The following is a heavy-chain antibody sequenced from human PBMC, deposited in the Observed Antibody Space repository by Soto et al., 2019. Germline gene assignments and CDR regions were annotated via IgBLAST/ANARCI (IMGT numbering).Heavy chain of an antibody. D-gene: IGHD3-22*01. J-gene: IGHJ4*02. Sequence: SETLSLTCSVSGGSVSSGSYYWSWIRQPPGKGLEYIGYIYYSGSTNYNPSLKSRVTISVDTSKNQFSLRLTSVTAADTAVYYCARSEGYYYDSSGYYFDYWGQGTLVTVSS. CDR3: ARSEGYYYDSSGYYFDY. CDR2: IYYSGST. CDR1: GGSVSSGSYY. V-gene: IGHV4-61*01.